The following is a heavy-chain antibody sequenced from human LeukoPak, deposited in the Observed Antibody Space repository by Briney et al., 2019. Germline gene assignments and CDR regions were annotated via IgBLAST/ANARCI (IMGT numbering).Heavy chain of an antibody. V-gene: IGHV3-30*02. Sequence: PGGSLRLSCAASGFTFTSYGTHWVRQAPGKGLEWVAFIRYDGSNKYYADSVKGRFTISRDNSKNTLYLQMNSLRPEDTAVYYCARHHTYGSGSSPRFDYWGQGTLVTVSS. CDR1: GFTFTSYG. J-gene: IGHJ4*02. CDR2: IRYDGSNK. CDR3: ARHHTYGSGSSPRFDY. D-gene: IGHD3-10*01.